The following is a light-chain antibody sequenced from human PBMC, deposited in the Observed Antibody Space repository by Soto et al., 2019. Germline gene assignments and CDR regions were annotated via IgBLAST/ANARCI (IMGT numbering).Light chain of an antibody. CDR2: KAS. CDR3: QQYNSYS. Sequence: DIQFTQSPSTLSASVGDRVTITCRASQSISSWLAWYQQNPGTAPTLLIYKASSLESGVPSRFSGSGSGTEFTLTISRLQPDDFATYYCQQYNSYSFGGGTK. CDR1: QSISSW. V-gene: IGKV1-5*03. J-gene: IGKJ4*01.